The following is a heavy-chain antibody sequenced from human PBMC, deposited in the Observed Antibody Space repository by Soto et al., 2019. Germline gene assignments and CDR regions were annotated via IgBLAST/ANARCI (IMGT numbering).Heavy chain of an antibody. V-gene: IGHV4-39*01. CDR2: IYYSGST. CDR1: GGSISSSSYY. CDR3: TTHYDGSVSYFGYYYGMDV. J-gene: IGHJ6*02. D-gene: IGHD3-10*01. Sequence: QLQLQESGPGLVKPSETLSLTCTVSGGSISSSSYYWGWIRQPPGKGLGWIGSIYYSGSTYYNPSHKSRVTVSVNTSKNQFSLKRSSVTAADTAVYYCTTHYDGSVSYFGYYYGMDVWGQETTVTVSS.